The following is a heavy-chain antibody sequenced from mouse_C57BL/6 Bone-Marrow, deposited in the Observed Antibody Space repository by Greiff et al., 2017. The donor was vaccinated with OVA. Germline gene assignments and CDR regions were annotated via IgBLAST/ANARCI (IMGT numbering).Heavy chain of an antibody. D-gene: IGHD2-4*01. CDR1: GYSFTDYN. J-gene: IGHJ4*01. CDR2: VNPNYGTT. CDR3: ASDYEFYYAMDY. Sequence: VQLQQSGPELVKPGASVKISCKASGYSFTDYNMNWVKQSNGKSLEWIGVVNPNYGTTSYNPKFKGKGTLTVDQSSSTAYMQHNSLTSEDSAGYCCASDYEFYYAMDYWGQGTSVTASS. V-gene: IGHV1-39*01.